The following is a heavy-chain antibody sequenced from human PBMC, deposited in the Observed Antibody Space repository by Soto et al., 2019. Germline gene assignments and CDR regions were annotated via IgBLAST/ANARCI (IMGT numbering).Heavy chain of an antibody. J-gene: IGHJ5*02. CDR1: GYTLTEIS. CDR3: ATLPVVSSAIPYS. Sequence: QVHLAQSGAEMKKPGASVRVSCKVSGYTLTEISIQWVRQGPGKGLEWMGGFDPQNGEIVHAENFQGRVTVTEDTSTDTAHLELTSLRSDDTAVYYCATLPVVSSAIPYSWGQGTMVIVST. V-gene: IGHV1-24*01. D-gene: IGHD2-21*02. CDR2: FDPQNGEI.